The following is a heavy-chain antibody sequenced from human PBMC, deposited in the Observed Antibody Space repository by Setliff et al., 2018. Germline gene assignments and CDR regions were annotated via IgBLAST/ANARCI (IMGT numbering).Heavy chain of an antibody. V-gene: IGHV4-34*01. CDR3: RLAHCNTTSCEEALDF. Sequence: KASETLSLTCAVYGGSFSTYFWSWIRQPPGKGLEWIGEISHSGSTNYNPSLKSRVTMSVDTSKNQFSLNLNSVTAAGTAVYYFRLAHCNTTSCEEALDFWSQGTQVTVSS. CDR1: GGSFSTYF. D-gene: IGHD2-2*01. J-gene: IGHJ4*02. CDR2: ISHSGST.